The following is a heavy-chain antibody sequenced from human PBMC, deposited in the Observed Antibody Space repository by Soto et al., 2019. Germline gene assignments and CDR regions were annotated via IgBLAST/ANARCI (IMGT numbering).Heavy chain of an antibody. V-gene: IGHV3-74*01. J-gene: IGHJ4*02. Sequence: EVQLVESGGGVVQPGESLRLSCAASGFIFNVRWMHWVRQGPGEGLVWVSGMDSGVSNTNYADSVKGRFSISRDNANNILYLQMNSLTSEDTAVYYCATDYEFGLDNWGQGTLVTVSS. CDR1: GFIFNVRW. D-gene: IGHD3-16*01. CDR2: MDSGVSNT. CDR3: ATDYEFGLDN.